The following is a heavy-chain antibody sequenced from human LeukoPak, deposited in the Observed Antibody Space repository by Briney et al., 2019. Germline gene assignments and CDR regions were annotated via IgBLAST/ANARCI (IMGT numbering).Heavy chain of an antibody. V-gene: IGHV3-30*02. D-gene: IGHD1-26*01. Sequence: GGSLRLSCAASGFTFSSYGMHWVRQAPGKGLEWMAFIRFDASNQQYTGSVKGRFTISRDNSKNTLYLQMNSLRAEDTAVYYCAKGYGWEASYYYYYMDAWGKGTTVTISS. CDR1: GFTFSSYG. CDR3: AKGYGWEASYYYYYMDA. CDR2: IRFDASNQ. J-gene: IGHJ6*03.